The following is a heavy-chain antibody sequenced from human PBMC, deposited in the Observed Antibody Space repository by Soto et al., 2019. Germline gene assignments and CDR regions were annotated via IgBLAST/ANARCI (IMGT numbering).Heavy chain of an antibody. CDR3: ARGDRGGSVSPASYYYCGWDD. D-gene: IGHD1-26*01. V-gene: IGHV3-7*03. CDR2: IKQDGSEK. CDR1: GFTFSNYW. J-gene: IGHJ4*03. Sequence: GWSLRLFCVASGFTFSNYWMSWVRQAPGKGLEWVANIKQDGSEKYYVDSVKGRFTISRDNANNAVFLQLHNLRIEDTALYYCARGDRGGSVSPASYYYCGWDDSVQGPLDTV.